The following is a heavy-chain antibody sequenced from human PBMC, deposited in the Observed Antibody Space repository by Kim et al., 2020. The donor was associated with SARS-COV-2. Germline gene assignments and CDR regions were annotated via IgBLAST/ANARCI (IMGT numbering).Heavy chain of an antibody. Sequence: SGGTTYYADSVKGRFTISRDNSNATLYLQMNTLRAEDTAVYYYSKRGGDYWGQGTLVTVSS. J-gene: IGHJ4*02. D-gene: IGHD3-10*01. V-gene: IGHV3-23*01. CDR3: SKRGGDY. CDR2: SGGTT.